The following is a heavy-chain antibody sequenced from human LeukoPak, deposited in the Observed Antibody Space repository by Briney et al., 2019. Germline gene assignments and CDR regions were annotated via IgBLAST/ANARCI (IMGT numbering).Heavy chain of an antibody. CDR1: GFTFSSYW. CDR2: INTDGSST. D-gene: IGHD2-2*01. V-gene: IGHV3-74*01. Sequence: GGSLRLSCAASGFTFSSYWMHWVRQAPGKGLVWVSRINTDGSSTSYADSVKGRFTISRDNAKNTLYLQMNSLRAEDTAVYYCRLVVPAANPYDYWGQGTPVTVSS. J-gene: IGHJ4*02. CDR3: RLVVPAANPYDY.